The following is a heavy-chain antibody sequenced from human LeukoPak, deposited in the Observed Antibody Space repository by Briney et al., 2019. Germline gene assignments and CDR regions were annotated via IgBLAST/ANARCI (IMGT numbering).Heavy chain of an antibody. J-gene: IGHJ3*02. D-gene: IGHD4-17*01. CDR1: GFTFSNYA. CDR2: ITGSGYT. CDR3: TSDPNGDYVGAFDM. V-gene: IGHV3-23*01. Sequence: GGSLRLSCAASGFTFSNYALTWVRQAPGQGLEWVSSITGSGYTYYADSVKGRFTISRDNSKKTLFLQMNSLRAEDTALYHCTSDPNGDYVGAFDMWGPGTMVTVSS.